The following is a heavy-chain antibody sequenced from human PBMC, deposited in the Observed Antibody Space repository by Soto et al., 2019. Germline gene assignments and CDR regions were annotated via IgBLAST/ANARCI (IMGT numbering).Heavy chain of an antibody. J-gene: IGHJ6*02. CDR1: GFSLSTGGMG. Sequence: SGPTLVNPTQTLTLTCTFSGFSLSTGGMGVGWIRQPPGKALEWLALIYWDGDRRYRPSLMSRLTIAKDTSKNQVVLTMTNMDPVDTATYYCVHSRCGGDCLQSYTSHYYYGMDIWGQGTTVTVSS. D-gene: IGHD2-21*02. CDR2: IYWDGDR. CDR3: VHSRCGGDCLQSYTSHYYYGMDI. V-gene: IGHV2-5*02.